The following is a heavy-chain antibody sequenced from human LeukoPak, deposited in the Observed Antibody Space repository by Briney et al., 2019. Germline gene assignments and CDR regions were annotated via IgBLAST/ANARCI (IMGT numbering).Heavy chain of an antibody. D-gene: IGHD2-2*01. CDR2: FDPEDGET. CDR1: GYTLTELS. V-gene: IGHV1-24*01. CDR3: ATDVFDNLVVPAAKRGKYYYYVMDV. Sequence: ASVKVSCKASGYTLTELSMHWVRQAPGKGLEWMGGFDPEDGETIYAQKFQGRVTMTEDTSTDTAYMELSSLRSEDTAVYYCATDVFDNLVVPAAKRGKYYYYVMDVWGQGTTVTVSS. J-gene: IGHJ6*02.